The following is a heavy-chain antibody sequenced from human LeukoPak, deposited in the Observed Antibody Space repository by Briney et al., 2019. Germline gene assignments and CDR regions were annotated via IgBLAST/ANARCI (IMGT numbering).Heavy chain of an antibody. Sequence: GGSLRLSCAASGFTFSDYYMNWIRQAPGKGLEWVSYITSSGTAIYYADSVMGRFTISRDNTKNSLYLQMNNLRAEDTAIYYCAKDRREWELLDYYYGMDVWGQGTTVTVSS. CDR3: AKDRREWELLDYYYGMDV. CDR1: GFTFSDYY. D-gene: IGHD1-26*01. CDR2: ITSSGTAI. J-gene: IGHJ6*02. V-gene: IGHV3-11*04.